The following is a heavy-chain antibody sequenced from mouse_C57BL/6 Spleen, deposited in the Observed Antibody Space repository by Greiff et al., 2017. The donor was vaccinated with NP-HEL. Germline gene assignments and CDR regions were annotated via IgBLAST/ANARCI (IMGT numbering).Heavy chain of an antibody. CDR3: AREMVTFDY. J-gene: IGHJ2*01. Sequence: EVKLMESGPGLVKPSQSLSLTCSVTGYSIPSGYYWNWIRQFPGNKLEWMGYISYDGSNNYNPSLKNRISITRDTSKNQFFLKLNSVTTEDTATYYCAREMVTFDYWGQGTTLTVSS. V-gene: IGHV3-6*01. CDR2: ISYDGSN. D-gene: IGHD2-3*01. CDR1: GYSIPSGYY.